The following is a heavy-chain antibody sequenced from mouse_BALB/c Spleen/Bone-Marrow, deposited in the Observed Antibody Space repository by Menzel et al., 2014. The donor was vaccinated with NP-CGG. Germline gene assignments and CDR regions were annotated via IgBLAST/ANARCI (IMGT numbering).Heavy chain of an antibody. CDR2: IDPANGNT. CDR3: ARYGNYCYAMDY. V-gene: IGHV14-3*02. Sequence: VQLQQSGAELVKPGASVKLSCTASGFNIKDTYMHWVKQRPEQGLEWIGGIDPANGNTKYDPKFQGKATITADTSSNTAYLQLSSLTSEDTAVYYCARYGNYCYAMDYWGQGTSVTVSS. J-gene: IGHJ4*01. CDR1: GFNIKDTY. D-gene: IGHD2-1*01.